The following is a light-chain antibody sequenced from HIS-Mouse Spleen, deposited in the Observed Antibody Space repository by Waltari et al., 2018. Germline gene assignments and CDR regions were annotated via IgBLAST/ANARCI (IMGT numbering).Light chain of an antibody. Sequence: SYELTQPPSVSVSPGQTARITCSGDALPKQYAYWYQQKPQAPVLVIYKDSERPSGIPERFSGSSSGTTVTLTISGVQAEDEADYYCQSADSSGTWVFGGGTKLTVL. J-gene: IGLJ3*02. CDR1: ALPKQY. V-gene: IGLV3-25*03. CDR3: QSADSSGTWV. CDR2: KDS.